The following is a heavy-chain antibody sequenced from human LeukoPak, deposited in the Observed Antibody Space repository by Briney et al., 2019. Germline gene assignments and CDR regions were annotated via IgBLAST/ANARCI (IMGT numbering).Heavy chain of an antibody. V-gene: IGHV3-7*01. CDR1: GFTFSTYW. Sequence: QSGGSLRLSCAVSGFTFSTYWMSWVRQAPGKGLEWVANIKPDGSEKYYVDSVKGRFTISRDNAKNSLYLQMNSLRDEDTAVYYCAKDYGGQGTLVTVSS. J-gene: IGHJ4*02. CDR3: AKDY. CDR2: IKPDGSEK.